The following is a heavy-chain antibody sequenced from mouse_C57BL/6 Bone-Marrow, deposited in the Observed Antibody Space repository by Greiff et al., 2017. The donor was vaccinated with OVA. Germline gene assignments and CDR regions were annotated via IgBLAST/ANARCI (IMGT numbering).Heavy chain of an antibody. V-gene: IGHV5-6*01. CDR2: ISSGGSYT. CDR3: ARQGNWDRAY. CDR1: GFTFSSYG. D-gene: IGHD4-1*01. J-gene: IGHJ3*01. Sequence: EVQVVESGGDLVKPGGSLKLSCAASGFTFSSYGMSWVRQTPDKRLEWVATISSGGSYTYYPDSVKGRFTISRDNAKNTLYLQMSSLKSEDTAMYYCARQGNWDRAYWGQGTLVTVSA.